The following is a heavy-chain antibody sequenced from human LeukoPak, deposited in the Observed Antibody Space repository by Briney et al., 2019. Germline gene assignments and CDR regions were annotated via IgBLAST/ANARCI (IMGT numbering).Heavy chain of an antibody. CDR2: IYSADNT. CDR1: GFTFGDYA. J-gene: IGHJ5*02. Sequence: PGRSLILSCTASGFTFGDYAMSWVRQAPGKGLEWVSNIYSADNTDYADSVKGRFTISRDNSKNTLYLQMNSLRAEDTAVYYCVKIPEGPWGQGTLVTVSS. CDR3: VKIPEGP. V-gene: IGHV3-53*01.